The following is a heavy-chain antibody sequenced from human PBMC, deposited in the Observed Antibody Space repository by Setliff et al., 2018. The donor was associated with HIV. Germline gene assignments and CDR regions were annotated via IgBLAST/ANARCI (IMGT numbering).Heavy chain of an antibody. D-gene: IGHD3-16*01. V-gene: IGHV3-23*01. CDR1: GFTFNTYA. Sequence: GGSLRLSCAASGFTFNTYAMNWVRQAPGKGLEWVSGIRGSGSSTYYADSVKGRFTISGDNSKNTLYLEMNSLRVEDTAVYYCARDLIWGFDYWGQGTPVTVSS. J-gene: IGHJ4*02. CDR2: IRGSGSST. CDR3: ARDLIWGFDY.